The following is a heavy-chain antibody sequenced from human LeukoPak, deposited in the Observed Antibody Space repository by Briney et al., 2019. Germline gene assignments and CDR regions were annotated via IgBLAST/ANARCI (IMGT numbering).Heavy chain of an antibody. V-gene: IGHV4-34*01. CDR3: ARHSFRIAAAGTTSYYYYYLDV. CDR2: INHSGST. CDR1: GGSFSGYY. D-gene: IGHD6-13*01. Sequence: PSETLSLTCAVYGGSFSGYYWSWIRQPPGKGLEWIGEINHSGSTNYNPSLKRRVTISVDTSKNQFSLKLSSVTAADTAVYYCARHSFRIAAAGTTSYYYYYLDVWGKGTTVTVSS. J-gene: IGHJ6*03.